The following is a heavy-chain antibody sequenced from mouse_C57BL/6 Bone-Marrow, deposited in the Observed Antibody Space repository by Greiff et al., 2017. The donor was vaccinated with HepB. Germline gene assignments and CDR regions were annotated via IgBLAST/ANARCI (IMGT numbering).Heavy chain of an antibody. CDR3: ARRGSGYAMDY. CDR1: GFTFSSYG. J-gene: IGHJ4*01. D-gene: IGHD3-2*02. V-gene: IGHV5-6*02. Sequence: DVMLVESGGDLVKPGGSLKLSCAASGFTFSSYGMSWVRQTPDKRLEWVATISSGGSYTYYPDSVKGRFTISRDNVKNTLYLQMSSLKSEDTAMYYCARRGSGYAMDYWGQGTSVTVSS. CDR2: ISSGGSYT.